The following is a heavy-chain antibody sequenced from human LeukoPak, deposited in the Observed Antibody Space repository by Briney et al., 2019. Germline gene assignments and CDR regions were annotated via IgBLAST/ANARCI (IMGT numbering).Heavy chain of an antibody. CDR1: GFTFSNNW. CDR2: INSDGSST. Sequence: PGGSLRLSCAASGFTFSNNWMHWVRQAPGKGLVWVSRINSDGSSTSYADSVKGRFTISRDNAKNTLYLQMNSLRAEDTTVYYCARVSSGSYFGYYYYYMDAWGKGTTVTVSS. D-gene: IGHD1-26*01. V-gene: IGHV3-74*01. J-gene: IGHJ6*03. CDR3: ARVSSGSYFGYYYYYMDA.